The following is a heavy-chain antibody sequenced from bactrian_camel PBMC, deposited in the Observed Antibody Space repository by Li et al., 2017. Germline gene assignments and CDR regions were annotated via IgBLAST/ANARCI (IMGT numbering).Heavy chain of an antibody. J-gene: IGHJ4*01. Sequence: HVQLVESGGGLVQPGGSLRLSCAAPGYLNSRCMAWFRQAPGKTREGVAALDSDGRTTYRDSVKGRFTISKDNAKNTLYLQMNSLKPEDTAMYYCAADVGSTSGNCQPNYWGQGTQVTVS. V-gene: IGHV3S53*01. CDR3: AADVGSTSGNCQPNY. CDR1: GYLNSRC. CDR2: LDSDGRT. D-gene: IGHD6*01.